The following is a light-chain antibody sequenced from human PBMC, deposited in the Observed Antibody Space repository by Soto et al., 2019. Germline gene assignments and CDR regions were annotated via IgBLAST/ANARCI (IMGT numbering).Light chain of an antibody. Sequence: DIQLTQSPSSLSASVGDRVTITCRASQTITRYLNWYQQKPGKAPKLLIYGASSLQSGVPSGFSGSGSGTDFTLTISSLQPEDFATYYCQQSYSAPWTFGQGTKVDIK. J-gene: IGKJ1*01. CDR1: QTITRY. CDR3: QQSYSAPWT. CDR2: GAS. V-gene: IGKV1-39*01.